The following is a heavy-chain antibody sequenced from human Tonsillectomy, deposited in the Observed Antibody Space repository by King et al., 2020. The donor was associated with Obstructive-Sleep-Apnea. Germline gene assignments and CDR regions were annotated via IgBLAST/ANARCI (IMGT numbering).Heavy chain of an antibody. D-gene: IGHD3-10*01. CDR2: INHSGST. J-gene: IGHJ4*01. V-gene: IGHV4-34*01. CDR3: ARGRYYGSGSYYPPDY. Sequence: VQLQQWGAGLLKPSETLSLTCAVYGGSFSGYYWSWIRQPPGKGLEWIGEINHSGSTNYNPSLKSRVTISVDTSSNQFSLKLIPVTAADTAVYYCARGRYYGSGSYYPPDYWGQGTLVTVSS. CDR1: GGSFSGYY.